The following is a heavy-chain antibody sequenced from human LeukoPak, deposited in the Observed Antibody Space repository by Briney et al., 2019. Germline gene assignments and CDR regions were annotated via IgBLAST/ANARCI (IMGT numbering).Heavy chain of an antibody. CDR2: INPNSGGT. J-gene: IGHJ4*02. V-gene: IGHV1-2*02. Sequence: ASVKVSCKASGYTFTTYYIHWVRQAPGQGLEWMGWINPNSGGTSYAQKFQGRVTVTRDTSITTAYMELSSLRSDDTAVYYCARDGSVPYDDWGQGTLVTVSS. CDR3: ARDGSVPYDD. CDR1: GYTFTTYY.